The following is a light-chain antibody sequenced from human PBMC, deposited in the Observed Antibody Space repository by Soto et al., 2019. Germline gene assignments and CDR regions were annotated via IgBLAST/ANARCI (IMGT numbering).Light chain of an antibody. V-gene: IGKV1-5*03. J-gene: IGKJ1*01. CDR2: KAS. Sequence: DIQMTQSPSTLSVSVGDRVTITCRASQTISSWLAWYQQKPGKAPKLLIYKASTLKSGVPSRSRGSGSGTEFTLTIRSLQPDDFATYYCQHYNSYSEAFGQGTKVDIK. CDR3: QHYNSYSEA. CDR1: QTISSW.